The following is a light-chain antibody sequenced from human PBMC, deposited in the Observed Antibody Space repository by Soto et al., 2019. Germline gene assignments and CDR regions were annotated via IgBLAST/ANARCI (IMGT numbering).Light chain of an antibody. CDR1: SSDVGSYNL. V-gene: IGLV2-23*03. CDR2: EGT. CDR3: CSYAGSSTFV. J-gene: IGLJ1*01. Sequence: QSALTQHASVSGSPGQSITISCAGSSSDVGSYNLVSWYQQHPGQAPKLMIYEGTKRPSGVSNRFSGSKSGNTASLTISGLQAEDEADYYCCSYAGSSTFVFGTGTKVTVL.